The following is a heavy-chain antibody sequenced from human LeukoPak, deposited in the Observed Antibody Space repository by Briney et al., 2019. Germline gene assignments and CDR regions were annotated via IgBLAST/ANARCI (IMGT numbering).Heavy chain of an antibody. J-gene: IGHJ4*02. CDR1: GFTFSSYE. CDR2: ISSSGSTI. Sequence: PGGSLRLSCAASGFTFSSYEMNWVRQAPGKGLEWVSYISSSGSTIYYADSVKGRLTISRDNAKNSLYLQMNSLRAEDTAVYYCAKALASVGGLSLFDYWGQGTLVTVSS. V-gene: IGHV3-48*03. D-gene: IGHD3-16*02. CDR3: AKALASVGGLSLFDY.